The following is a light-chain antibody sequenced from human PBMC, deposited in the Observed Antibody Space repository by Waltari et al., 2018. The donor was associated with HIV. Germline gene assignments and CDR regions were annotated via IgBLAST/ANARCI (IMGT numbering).Light chain of an antibody. CDR3: YSVADNMGV. J-gene: IGLJ3*02. CDR2: KDH. V-gene: IGLV3-27*01. CDR1: VLAKTY. Sequence: SYELTQPSSMSVSPGQTARITCSGDVLAKTYARWFQQKPGQAPVLLIYKDHERPSGSPERFSGSSSGTTVTLTISGAQVDDEADYYCYSVADNMGVFGGGTKLTVL.